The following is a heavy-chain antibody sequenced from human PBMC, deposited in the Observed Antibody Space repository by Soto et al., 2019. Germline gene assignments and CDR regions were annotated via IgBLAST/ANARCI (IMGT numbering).Heavy chain of an antibody. V-gene: IGHV1-18*01. Sequence: QVQLVQSGAEVKKPGASVKVSCKASGYTFTSYGISWVRQAPGQGLEWMGWISAYNGNTNYAQKLQGRVTMTTDTSTGTGHRGVGGPRCEGPGVCFCGGDFYRGCDWGGGDYWGQGTLVTVSS. D-gene: IGHD5-12*01. CDR1: GYTFTSYG. J-gene: IGHJ4*02. CDR3: GGDFYRGCDWGGGDY. CDR2: ISAYNGNT.